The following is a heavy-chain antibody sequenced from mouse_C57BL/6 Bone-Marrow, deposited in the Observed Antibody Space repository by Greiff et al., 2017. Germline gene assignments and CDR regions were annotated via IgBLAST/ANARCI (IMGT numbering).Heavy chain of an antibody. Sequence: EVQGVESGGGLVKPGGSLKLSCAASGFTFSSYAMSWVRQTPEKRLEWVATISDGGSYTYYPANVKGRFTISRDNAKNNLYLQMSHLKSEDTAMYYCARGDDYDDGPYYAMDYWGQGTSVTVSS. D-gene: IGHD2-4*01. V-gene: IGHV5-4*01. CDR1: GFTFSSYA. CDR3: ARGDDYDDGPYYAMDY. CDR2: ISDGGSYT. J-gene: IGHJ4*01.